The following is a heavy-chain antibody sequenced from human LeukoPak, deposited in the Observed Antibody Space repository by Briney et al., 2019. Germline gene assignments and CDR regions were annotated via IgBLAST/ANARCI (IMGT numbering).Heavy chain of an antibody. CDR1: GYTFTGYY. Sequence: ASVKVSCKASGYTFTGYYMHWVRQAPGQGLEWMGRINPNSGGTNYAQKFQGRVTMTRDTSISTAYVELSRLRSDDTAVYYCARVVVLRYFDWSPEFDYWGQGTLVTVSS. CDR3: ARVVVLRYFDWSPEFDY. V-gene: IGHV1-2*06. CDR2: INPNSGGT. J-gene: IGHJ4*02. D-gene: IGHD3-9*01.